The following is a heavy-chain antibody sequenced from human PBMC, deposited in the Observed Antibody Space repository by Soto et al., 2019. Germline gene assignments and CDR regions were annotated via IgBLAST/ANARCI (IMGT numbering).Heavy chain of an antibody. Sequence: KASETLSLTCTVSGGSISSYYWSWIRQPPGKGLEWIGYIYYSGSTNYNPSLKSRVTISVDTSKNQFSLKLSSVTAADTAVYYCARVPDEQWLEPGYWVFDYWGQGTLVTVSS. J-gene: IGHJ4*02. CDR1: GGSISSYY. CDR2: IYYSGST. CDR3: ARVPDEQWLEPGYWVFDY. V-gene: IGHV4-59*01. D-gene: IGHD6-19*01.